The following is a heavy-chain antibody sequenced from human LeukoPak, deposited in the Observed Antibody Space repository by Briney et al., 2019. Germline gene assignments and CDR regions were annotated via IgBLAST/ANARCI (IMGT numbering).Heavy chain of an antibody. J-gene: IGHJ6*03. Sequence: GSLRLSCAASGFTFSSNAMSWVRQAPGKGLEWVSGISGSGGSTYYADSVKGRFTISRDNSKNTLYLQMASLRAEDTAVYYCAKVPDSSGYFNNYYMDVWGKGTTVTVSS. CDR3: AKVPDSSGYFNNYYMDV. CDR2: ISGSGGST. D-gene: IGHD3-22*01. V-gene: IGHV3-23*01. CDR1: GFTFSSNA.